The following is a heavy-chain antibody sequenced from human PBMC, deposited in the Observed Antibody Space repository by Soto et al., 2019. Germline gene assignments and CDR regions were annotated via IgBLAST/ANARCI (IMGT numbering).Heavy chain of an antibody. J-gene: IGHJ4*02. CDR1: GVSITSYY. CDR2: THHSGST. V-gene: IGHV4-59*01. D-gene: IGHD5-12*01. CDR3: AREFVYSGFDLGWFHY. Sequence: SETLSLTCTVSGVSITSYYWSWIRQPPGKGLEWIGYTHHSGSTNYNPSLKSRVTLSVDTSKNQMSLKMNSVTAADTAMYYCAREFVYSGFDLGWFHYRGQGALVTVSS.